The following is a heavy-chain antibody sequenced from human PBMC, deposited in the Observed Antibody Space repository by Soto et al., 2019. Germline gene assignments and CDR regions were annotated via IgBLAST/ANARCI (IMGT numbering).Heavy chain of an antibody. CDR1: GYTFTSYG. V-gene: IGHV1-18*01. CDR2: ISANNGNT. Sequence: QVQLVQSGAEVKKPGASVKVSCKASGYTFTSYGISWVRQAPGQGLEWMGWISANNGNTNYAQKVQGRVTMTTDTSTSTADMELRSLRSDDTAVYYCARDRGSYALDYRGQGTLVTVSS. CDR3: ARDRGSYALDY. D-gene: IGHD1-26*01. J-gene: IGHJ4*02.